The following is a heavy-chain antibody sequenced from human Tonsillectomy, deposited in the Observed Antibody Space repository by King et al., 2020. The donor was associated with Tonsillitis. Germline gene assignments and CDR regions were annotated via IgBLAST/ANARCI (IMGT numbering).Heavy chain of an antibody. D-gene: IGHD6-6*01. J-gene: IGHJ4*02. CDR3: ARGEYSSSSADY. CDR2: IYYSGST. Sequence: QLQESGPGLVKPSETLSLTCTVSGGSISSYYWSWIRQPPGKGLEWIGYIYYSGSTNYNPSLKSRVTISVDTSKNQSSLKLSSVTAADTAVYYCARGEYSSSSADYWGQGTLVTVSS. V-gene: IGHV4-59*01. CDR1: GGSISSYY.